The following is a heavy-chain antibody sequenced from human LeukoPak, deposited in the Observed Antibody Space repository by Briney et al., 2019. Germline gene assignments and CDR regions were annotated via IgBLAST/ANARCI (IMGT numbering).Heavy chain of an antibody. J-gene: IGHJ6*02. CDR3: ARDHSGSYLWRYYYYGMDV. V-gene: IGHV1-18*01. Sequence: ASVKVSCKASGYTFTSYGISWVRQAPGQGLEWMGWISAYNGNTNYAQKLQGRVTMTTDTSTSTAYMELRSLRSDDTAVYYCARDHSGSYLWRYYYYGMDVWGQGTTVTVSS. CDR1: GYTFTSYG. D-gene: IGHD1-26*01. CDR2: ISAYNGNT.